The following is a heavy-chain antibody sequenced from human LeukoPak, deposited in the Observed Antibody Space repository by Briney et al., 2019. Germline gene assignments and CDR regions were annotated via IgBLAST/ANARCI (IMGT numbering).Heavy chain of an antibody. V-gene: IGHV1-2*06. D-gene: IGHD1-26*01. Sequence: ASVKVSCKASGYTFTSYGINWVRQAPGQGLEWMGRINPNSGGTNYAQKFQGRVTMTRDTSISTAYMELSRLRSDDMAVYYCASRYSGSYLAGQTRDYWGQGTLVTVSS. CDR1: GYTFTSYG. J-gene: IGHJ4*02. CDR3: ASRYSGSYLAGQTRDY. CDR2: INPNSGGT.